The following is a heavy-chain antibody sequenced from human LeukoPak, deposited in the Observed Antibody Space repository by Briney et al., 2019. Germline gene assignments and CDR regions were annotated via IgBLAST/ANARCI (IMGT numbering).Heavy chain of an antibody. D-gene: IGHD3-22*01. CDR1: GYTFTGYY. Sequence: GASVKVSCKASGYTFTGYYMHWGRQAPGQGLEWMGRINPNSGGTNYAQKFQGRVTMTRDTSISTAYMELSRLRSDDTAVYYCARVGAAYYYDSVDYWGQGTLVTVST. J-gene: IGHJ4*02. CDR2: INPNSGGT. CDR3: ARVGAAYYYDSVDY. V-gene: IGHV1-2*06.